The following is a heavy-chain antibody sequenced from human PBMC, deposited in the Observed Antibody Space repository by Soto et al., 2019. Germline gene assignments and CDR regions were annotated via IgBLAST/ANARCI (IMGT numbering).Heavy chain of an antibody. CDR1: GGTFSSYA. Sequence: QVQLVQSGAEVKKPGSSMKVSCKASGGTFSSYAISWVRQAPGQGLEWMGGIIPIFGTANYAQKFQGRVTITADESTSTAYMELSSLRSEDTAVYYCARDSSGWDHSYYYYYGMDVWGQGTTVTVSS. CDR3: ARDSSGWDHSYYYYYGMDV. CDR2: IIPIFGTA. V-gene: IGHV1-69*01. D-gene: IGHD6-19*01. J-gene: IGHJ6*02.